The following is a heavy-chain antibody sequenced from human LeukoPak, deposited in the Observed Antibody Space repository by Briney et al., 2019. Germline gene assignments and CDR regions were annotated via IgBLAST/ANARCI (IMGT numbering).Heavy chain of an antibody. CDR3: GKTTVGYSSGRYPGWPVDY. J-gene: IGHJ4*02. D-gene: IGHD2-15*01. CDR2: IFGSGGSP. V-gene: IGHV3-23*01. Sequence: GGSLRLSCAASGFTFNSYAMYWVRQAPGKGLEWISGIFGSGGSPHYADSVKGRFTISRDNSQNTVYPQLGSLRVEDTAVYYCGKTTVGYSSGRYPGWPVDYWGQGALVTVSS. CDR1: GFTFNSYA.